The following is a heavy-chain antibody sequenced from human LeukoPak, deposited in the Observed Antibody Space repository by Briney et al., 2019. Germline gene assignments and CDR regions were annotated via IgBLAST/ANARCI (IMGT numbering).Heavy chain of an antibody. V-gene: IGHV4-59*01. CDR1: GGSFSGYY. CDR3: ARGGYYGSGNDFRFDP. D-gene: IGHD3-10*01. Sequence: PSETLSLTCAVYGGSFSGYYWSWIRQPPGKGLEWIGYIYYSGSTNYKPSLKSRVTISVDTSRNQFSLKLRSVNAADTAVYYCARGGYYGSGNDFRFDPWGQGTLVTVSS. J-gene: IGHJ5*02. CDR2: IYYSGST.